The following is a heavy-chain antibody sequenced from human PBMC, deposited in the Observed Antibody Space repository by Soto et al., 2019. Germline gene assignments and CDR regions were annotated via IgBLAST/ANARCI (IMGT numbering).Heavy chain of an antibody. CDR3: AKDQLYIVVVPAGMDV. J-gene: IGHJ6*04. CDR1: GFTFSSYA. V-gene: IGHV3-23*01. CDR2: ISGSGGST. Sequence: PGGSLRLSCAASGFTFSSYAMSWVRQAPGKGLEWVSSISGSGGSTYYADSVKGRFTISRDNSKNTLYLQMNSLRAEDTAVYYCAKDQLYIVVVPAGMDVWGKGTPVTVSS. D-gene: IGHD2-2*01.